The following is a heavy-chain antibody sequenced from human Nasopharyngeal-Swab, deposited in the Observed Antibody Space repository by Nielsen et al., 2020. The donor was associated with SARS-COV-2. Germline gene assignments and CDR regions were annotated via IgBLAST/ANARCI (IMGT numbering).Heavy chain of an antibody. D-gene: IGHD5-18*01. J-gene: IGHJ4*02. CDR3: AKARRTDTYGYECFDS. V-gene: IGHV3-43D*04. Sequence: GESLKISCVASGFTFDDYGLHWVRQVPGKGLEWVSLISWDGVNTYYADSVKGRFTISRDNSRNSLFLQMNSLRAEDTALYYCAKARRTDTYGYECFDSWGQGTLVTVSS. CDR1: GFTFDDYG. CDR2: ISWDGVNT.